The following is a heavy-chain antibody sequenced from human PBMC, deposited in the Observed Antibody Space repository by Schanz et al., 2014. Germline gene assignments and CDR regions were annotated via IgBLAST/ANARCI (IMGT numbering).Heavy chain of an antibody. V-gene: IGHV1-2*04. CDR3: ARGFDFWDR. CDR1: GYSFISHA. CDR2: INPNTGGT. Sequence: QVQLVQSGAEVKKPGASVKVSCKASGYSFISHAIHWVRQAPGQRLEWMGWINPNTGGTNFAQKFQGWVTMTRDTSISTAYMELSRLKSDDTAVYYCARGFDFWDRWGRGTLVIVSS. J-gene: IGHJ4*01. D-gene: IGHD3-3*01.